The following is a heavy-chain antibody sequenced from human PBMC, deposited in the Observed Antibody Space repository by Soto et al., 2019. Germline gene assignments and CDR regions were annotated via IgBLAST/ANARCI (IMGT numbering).Heavy chain of an antibody. J-gene: IGHJ5*02. Sequence: ASVKVSCKASGYTFTSYGISWVRQDPGQGLEWMGWISAYNGNTNYAQKLQGRVTMTTDTSTSTAYMELRSLRSDDTAVYYCAREGEGYYDYVWGSYPTSFGFDPWGQGTLVTVSS. CDR1: GYTFTSYG. V-gene: IGHV1-18*04. D-gene: IGHD3-16*02. CDR2: ISAYNGNT. CDR3: AREGEGYYDYVWGSYPTSFGFDP.